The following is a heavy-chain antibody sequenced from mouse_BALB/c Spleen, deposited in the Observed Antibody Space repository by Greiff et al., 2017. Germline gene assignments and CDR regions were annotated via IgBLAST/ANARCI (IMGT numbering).Heavy chain of an antibody. D-gene: IGHD2-14*01. CDR1: GFSLTDYG. CDR3: AKHKAYRYDGGYAMDY. Sequence: QVQLKESGPGLVAPSQSLSITCTVSGFSLTDYGVSWIRQPPGKGLEWLGVIWGGGSTYYNSALKSRLSISKDNSKSQVFLKMNSLQTDDTAMYYCAKHKAYRYDGGYAMDYWGQGTSVTVSS. J-gene: IGHJ4*01. CDR2: IWGGGST. V-gene: IGHV2-6-5*01.